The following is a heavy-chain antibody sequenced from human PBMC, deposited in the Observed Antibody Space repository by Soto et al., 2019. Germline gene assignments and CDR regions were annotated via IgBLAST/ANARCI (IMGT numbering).Heavy chain of an antibody. V-gene: IGHV4-39*01. CDR3: APENYFDY. CDR1: GGSISSSSYY. CDR2: IYYSGST. Sequence: ASEMLSLTCTVCGGSISSSSYYWGWIRQPPGKGLEWIGSIYYSGSTYYNPSLKSRVTISVDTSKNQFSLKLSSVTAAHTAVYYCAPENYFDYWGQGTLVTVSS. J-gene: IGHJ4*02.